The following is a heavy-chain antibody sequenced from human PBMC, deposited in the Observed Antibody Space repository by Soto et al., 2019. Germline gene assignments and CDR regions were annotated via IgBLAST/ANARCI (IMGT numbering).Heavy chain of an antibody. CDR3: ARGNPFNYAGFDV. D-gene: IGHD3-16*01. V-gene: IGHV1-8*01. J-gene: IGHJ6*02. Sequence: QAHLEHSGAEVKRPGASVKGSCKASGYTFSDFDINWLRQASGHGPEWMGWMNAKSGDTFFAQRFQGKFNMTWDTSLSTAYMEVGSLTSDDTAMYYCARGNPFNYAGFDVWGQGTTVAVSS. CDR2: MNAKSGDT. CDR1: GYTFSDFD.